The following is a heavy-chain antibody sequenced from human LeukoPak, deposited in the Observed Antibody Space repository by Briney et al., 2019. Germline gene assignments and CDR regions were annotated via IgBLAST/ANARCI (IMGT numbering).Heavy chain of an antibody. V-gene: IGHV4-61*01. Sequence: SETLSLTCNVSGGSISSSSYYWSWIRQPPGKGLEWIGYIYYSGSTNYNPSLKSRVTISVDTSKNQFSLKLSSVTAADTAVYYCARSPVLRYFDWLLFDYWGQGTLVTVSS. CDR3: ARSPVLRYFDWLLFDY. CDR1: GGSISSSSYY. J-gene: IGHJ4*02. CDR2: IYYSGST. D-gene: IGHD3-9*01.